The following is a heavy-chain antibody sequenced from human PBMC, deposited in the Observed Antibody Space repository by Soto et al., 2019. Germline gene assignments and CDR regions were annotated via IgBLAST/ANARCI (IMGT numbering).Heavy chain of an antibody. V-gene: IGHV1-46*01. J-gene: IGHJ6*02. Sequence: QVQLVQSGAEVKKPGASVKVSCKASGYTFTSYYMHWVRQAPGQGLEWMGIINPIGGSTSYAQKFRGRVTMTRDTSTSTVYMELSSLRSEDTAVYYCARDGNNYGSGIVEGNYYYGMDVWGQGTTVTVSS. CDR1: GYTFTSYY. CDR3: ARDGNNYGSGIVEGNYYYGMDV. CDR2: INPIGGST. D-gene: IGHD3-10*01.